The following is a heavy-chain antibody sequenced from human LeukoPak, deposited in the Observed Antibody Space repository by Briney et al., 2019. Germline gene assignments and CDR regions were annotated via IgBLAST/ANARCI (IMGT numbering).Heavy chain of an antibody. J-gene: IGHJ4*02. CDR1: GFTFSSYA. CDR2: INHSGST. Sequence: GSLRLSCAASGFTFSSYAMSWVRQAPGKGLEWIGEINHSGSTNYNPSLKSRVTISVDTSKNQFSLKLSSVTAADTAVYYCARARDYDSSGPDFDYWGQGTLVTVSS. V-gene: IGHV4-34*01. D-gene: IGHD3-22*01. CDR3: ARARDYDSSGPDFDY.